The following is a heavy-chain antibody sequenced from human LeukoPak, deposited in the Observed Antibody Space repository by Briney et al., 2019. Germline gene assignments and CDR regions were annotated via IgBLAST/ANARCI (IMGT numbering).Heavy chain of an antibody. Sequence: SQTLSLTCAISGDSVSSNSAAWNWIRQSPSRGLEWLGRTYYRSKWYNDYAVSVKSRITINPDTSKNQFSLQLNSVTPEDTAVYYCARDLSQSGLVEMATISYYYYYMDVWGKGTTVTVSS. D-gene: IGHD5-24*01. CDR1: GDSVSSNSAA. CDR3: ARDLSQSGLVEMATISYYYYYMDV. V-gene: IGHV6-1*01. CDR2: TYYRSKWYN. J-gene: IGHJ6*03.